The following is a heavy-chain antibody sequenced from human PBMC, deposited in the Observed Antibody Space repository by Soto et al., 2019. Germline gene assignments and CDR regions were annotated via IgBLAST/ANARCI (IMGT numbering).Heavy chain of an antibody. D-gene: IGHD2-2*01. Sequence: PGESLKISCKGSGYSFTSYWIGWVRQMPGEGLEWMGKIDPSDSYTNYSPSFQGHVTISADRSISTAYLQWNGLQASDTAMYYCARLVVPTAPLDSWGQGTPVTVSS. CDR1: GYSFTSYW. J-gene: IGHJ4*02. CDR3: ARLVVPTAPLDS. CDR2: IDPSDSYT. V-gene: IGHV5-10-1*01.